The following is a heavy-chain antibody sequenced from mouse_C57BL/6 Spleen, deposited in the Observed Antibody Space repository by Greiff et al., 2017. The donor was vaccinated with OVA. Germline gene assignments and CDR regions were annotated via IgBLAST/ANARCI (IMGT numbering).Heavy chain of an antibody. CDR1: GFSLTSYG. CDR2: IWRGGST. CDR3: AKNQEAVVTTGYFDV. V-gene: IGHV2-5*01. D-gene: IGHD1-1*01. Sequence: VMLVESGPGLVQPSQSLSITCTVSGFSLTSYGVHWVRQSPGKGLEWLGVIWRGGSTDYNAAFMSRLSITKDNSKSQVFFKMNSLQADDTAIYYCAKNQEAVVTTGYFDVWGTGTTVTVSS. J-gene: IGHJ1*03.